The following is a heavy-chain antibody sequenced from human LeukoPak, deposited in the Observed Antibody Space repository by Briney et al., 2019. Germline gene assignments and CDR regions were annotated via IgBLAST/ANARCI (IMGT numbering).Heavy chain of an antibody. CDR2: MYYSGST. CDR1: GGSINSYY. Sequence: PSETLSLTCTVSGGSINSYYWSWIRQPPGKGLEWIGCMYYSGSTNYSPSLKSRVTISLDTSKNQFSLKLRSVTAADTAVYYCARDVSLAGLDAFEIWGQGTMVTVS. J-gene: IGHJ3*02. CDR3: ARDVSLAGLDAFEI. V-gene: IGHV4-59*01. D-gene: IGHD6-19*01.